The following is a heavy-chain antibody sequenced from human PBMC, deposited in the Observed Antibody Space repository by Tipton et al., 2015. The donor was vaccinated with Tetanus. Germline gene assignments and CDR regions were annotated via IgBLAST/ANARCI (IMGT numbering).Heavy chain of an antibody. V-gene: IGHV1-2*02. J-gene: IGHJ6*02. CDR3: ARDRGDYIYYGMDV. CDR1: GYTFTGYY. D-gene: IGHD3-22*01. Sequence: QVQLVQSGAEVKKPGASVKVSCKASGYTFTGYYIYWVRQAPGQGLEWMGWIDPNSGGTNYAQKFQGRVTMTRDTSISTAYMELRSLRSDDTAVYYCARDRGDYIYYGMDVWGPGTTVTVSS. CDR2: IDPNSGGT.